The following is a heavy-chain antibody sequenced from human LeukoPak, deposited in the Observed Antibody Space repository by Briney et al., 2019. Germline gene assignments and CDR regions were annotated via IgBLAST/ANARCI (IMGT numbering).Heavy chain of an antibody. CDR2: ISSSSYI. Sequence: GGSLRLSCAASGFTFSSYSMNWVRQAPGKGLEWVSSISSSSYIYYADSVKGRFTISRDNAKNPLYLQMNSLRAEDTAVYYCARDYDSSGYYFNWFDPWGQGTLVTVSS. J-gene: IGHJ5*02. CDR1: GFTFSSYS. CDR3: ARDYDSSGYYFNWFDP. V-gene: IGHV3-21*01. D-gene: IGHD3-22*01.